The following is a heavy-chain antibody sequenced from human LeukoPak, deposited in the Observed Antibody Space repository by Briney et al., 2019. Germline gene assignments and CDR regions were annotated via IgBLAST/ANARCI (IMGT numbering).Heavy chain of an antibody. J-gene: IGHJ4*02. V-gene: IGHV3-21*01. D-gene: IGHD5-18*01. CDR2: ISSSSSST. CDR1: GFTFSRYN. CDR3: ARDRGYSYGYFDY. Sequence: GGSLRLSCAASGFTFSRYNMNWVRQAPGKGLEWVSSISSSSSSTYYADSVKGRFTISRDNAKNSLYLQMNSLRAEDTAVYYCARDRGYSYGYFDYWGQGTLVTVSS.